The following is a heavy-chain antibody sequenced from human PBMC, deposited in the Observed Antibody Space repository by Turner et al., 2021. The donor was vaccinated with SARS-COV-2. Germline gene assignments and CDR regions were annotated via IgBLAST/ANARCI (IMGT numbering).Heavy chain of an antibody. J-gene: IGHJ4*02. Sequence: EVQLVESGGGLVKPGGSLRLSCAASGFIFSSYSMNWVRQAPGKGLEWVSSIRSSSSYIYYADSLKGRFTISRDNAKNSLYLQMNSLRAEETAVYYCARGTSYYYDNSGYYPAQVDYWGQGTLVTVSS. CDR1: GFIFSSYS. D-gene: IGHD3-22*01. CDR3: ARGTSYYYDNSGYYPAQVDY. V-gene: IGHV3-21*01. CDR2: IRSSSSYI.